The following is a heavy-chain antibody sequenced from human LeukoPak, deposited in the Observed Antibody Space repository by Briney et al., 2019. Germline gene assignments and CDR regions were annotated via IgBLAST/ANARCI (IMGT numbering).Heavy chain of an antibody. D-gene: IGHD3-10*01. CDR1: GGSISSGGYY. CDR3: ARYRGSSSSFDD. J-gene: IGHJ4*02. CDR2: IYYSGST. Sequence: PSQTLSLTCTVSGGSISSGGYYWSWIRQHPGKGLEWIGYIYYSGSTYYKPSLKSRVTISVDTTKNRFSLKVTSVTAADTAVFYCARYRGSSSSFDDWGQGTLVTVSS. V-gene: IGHV4-31*03.